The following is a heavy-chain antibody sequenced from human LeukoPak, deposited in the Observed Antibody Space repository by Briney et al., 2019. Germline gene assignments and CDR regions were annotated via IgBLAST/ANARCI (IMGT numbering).Heavy chain of an antibody. V-gene: IGHV1-69*05. CDR2: IIPIFGTA. CDR3: ARAEEEWELHTSDAFDI. J-gene: IGHJ3*02. D-gene: IGHD1-26*01. Sequence: EASVKVSCKASGGTFSSYAISWVRQAPGQGLEWMGGIIPIFGTANYAQKFQGRVTITTDESTSTAYMELSSLRSEDTAVYYCARAEEEWELHTSDAFDIWGQGTMVTVSS. CDR1: GGTFSSYA.